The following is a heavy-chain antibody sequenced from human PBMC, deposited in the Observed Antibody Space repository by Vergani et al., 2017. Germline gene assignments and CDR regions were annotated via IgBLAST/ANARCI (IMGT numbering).Heavy chain of an antibody. Sequence: VQLVQSGAEVKKPGASVKVSCKASGYTFTSYDINWVRQATGQGLEWMGWMNPKSGNTGYAQKFQGRVTMTRNTSISTAYMELSSLRSEDTAVYYCARGNRGYYDGSGSYYKDYYYYMDVWGKGTTVTVSS. CDR1: GYTFTSYD. V-gene: IGHV1-8*01. J-gene: IGHJ6*03. CDR3: ARGNRGYYDGSGSYYKDYYYYMDV. CDR2: MNPKSGNT. D-gene: IGHD3-10*01.